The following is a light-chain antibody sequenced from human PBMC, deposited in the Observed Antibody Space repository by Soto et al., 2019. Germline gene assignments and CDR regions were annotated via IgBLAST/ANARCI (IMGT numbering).Light chain of an antibody. V-gene: IGKV4-1*01. Sequence: DIVMTQSPDSLAVSLGERATINCKSSQSVLYSSNNKNYFAWYQQKPGQLPKLLIYWASTRESGVPDRFSGSGSGTDFTLTISSLQAEDVAVYYCQQYYSIPFTFGPGTKVDIK. CDR3: QQYYSIPFT. J-gene: IGKJ3*01. CDR1: QSVLYSSNNKNY. CDR2: WAS.